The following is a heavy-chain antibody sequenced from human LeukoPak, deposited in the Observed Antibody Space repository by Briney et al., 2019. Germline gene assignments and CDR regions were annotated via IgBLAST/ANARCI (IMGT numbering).Heavy chain of an antibody. D-gene: IGHD2-15*01. CDR2: ISGGGGNT. V-gene: IGHV3-23*01. J-gene: IGHJ6*02. CDR1: GFTFSSYA. Sequence: QPGGSLRLSCAASGFTFSSYAMSWVRQAPGKGLEWVSAISGGGGNTYYADSVKGRFTISRDNFKNTLYLQMNSLRAEDTAVYYCAKCSTYCSGGSCYSYCYYGMDVWGQGTTVTVSS. CDR3: AKCSTYCSGGSCYSYCYYGMDV.